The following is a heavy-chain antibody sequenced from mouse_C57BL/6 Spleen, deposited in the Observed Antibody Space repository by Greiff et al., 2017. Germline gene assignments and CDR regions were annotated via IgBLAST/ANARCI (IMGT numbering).Heavy chain of an antibody. D-gene: IGHD1-1*01. CDR3: ARTVVAKYYAMDY. CDR1: GYTFTSYW. V-gene: IGHV1-52*01. J-gene: IGHJ4*01. Sequence: QVQLKQSGAELVRPGSSVKLSCKASGYTFTSYWMHWVKQRPIQGLEWIGNIDPSDSETHYNQKFKDKATLTVDKSSSTAYMQLSSLTSEDSAVYYCARTVVAKYYAMDYWGQGTSVTVSS. CDR2: IDPSDSET.